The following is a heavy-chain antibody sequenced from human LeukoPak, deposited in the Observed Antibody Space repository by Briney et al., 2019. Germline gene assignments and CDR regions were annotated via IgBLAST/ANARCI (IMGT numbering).Heavy chain of an antibody. CDR1: GFTFSSNY. D-gene: IGHD3-16*01. CDR2: IFGGGST. CDR3: ARGPGGYDN. Sequence: GGSLRLSCAASGFTFSSNYMTWVRQAPGKGLEWVSVIFGGGSTYYADSVKGRFTISRDNSKNTLFLQMNRLRVEDTAVYYCARGPGGYDNWGQGTLVTVSS. V-gene: IGHV3-66*01. J-gene: IGHJ4*02.